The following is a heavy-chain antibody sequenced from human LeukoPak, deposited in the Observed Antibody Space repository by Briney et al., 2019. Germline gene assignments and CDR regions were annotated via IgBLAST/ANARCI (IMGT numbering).Heavy chain of an antibody. J-gene: IGHJ5*02. V-gene: IGHV4-39*07. CDR1: GGSISSSSYY. Sequence: SETLSLTCTVSGGSISSSSYYWGWIRQPPGKGLEWIGSIYYSGSTYYNPSLKSRVTISVDTSKNQFSLKLSPVTAADTAVYYCARDSSGAYYDFWSGYYTPNWFDPWGQGTLVTVSS. CDR3: ARDSSGAYYDFWSGYYTPNWFDP. D-gene: IGHD3-3*01. CDR2: IYYSGST.